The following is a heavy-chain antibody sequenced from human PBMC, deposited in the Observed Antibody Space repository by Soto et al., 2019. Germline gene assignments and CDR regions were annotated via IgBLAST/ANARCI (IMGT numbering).Heavy chain of an antibody. CDR1: GGSITSGRYH. V-gene: IGHV4-31*11. Sequence: QVQLQESGPGLVKPSQTLSLTCAVSGGSITSGRYHWSWIRQHPEKGLAWIGYISYSGSTYYNPSLKSRVTISLDTSENQFSLRLSSVTAADTAVYFCARVRGLGLFDYWGQGTLVTVSS. CDR3: ARVRGLGLFDY. J-gene: IGHJ4*02. CDR2: ISYSGST. D-gene: IGHD3-16*01.